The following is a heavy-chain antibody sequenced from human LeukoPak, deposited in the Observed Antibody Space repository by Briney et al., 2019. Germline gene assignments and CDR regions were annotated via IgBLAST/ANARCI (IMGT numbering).Heavy chain of an antibody. CDR2: INHSGST. CDR1: GGSFSGYY. V-gene: IGHV4-34*01. J-gene: IGHJ1*01. Sequence: PSETLSLTCAVYGGSFSGYYWSWIRQPPGKGLEWIGDINHSGSTNYNPSLKSRVTISVDTSKNQFSLKLSSVTAADTAVYYCARGILGYCSGGSCYSFPHWGQGTLVTVSS. D-gene: IGHD2-15*01. CDR3: ARGILGYCSGGSCYSFPH.